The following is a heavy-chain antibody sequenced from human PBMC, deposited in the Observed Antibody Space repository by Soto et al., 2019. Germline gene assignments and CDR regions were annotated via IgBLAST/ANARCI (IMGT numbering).Heavy chain of an antibody. CDR3: ARGEGVYGDSHMDG. CDR2: ISYDGSNK. Sequence: GGSLRLSCAASGFTFSSYGMHWVRQAPGKGLEWVAVISYDGSNKYYADSVKGRFTISRDNSKNTLYLQMNSLRAEDTAVYYCARGEGVYGDSHMDGWGQGTTVPVSS. V-gene: IGHV3-30*03. J-gene: IGHJ6*02. D-gene: IGHD4-17*01. CDR1: GFTFSSYG.